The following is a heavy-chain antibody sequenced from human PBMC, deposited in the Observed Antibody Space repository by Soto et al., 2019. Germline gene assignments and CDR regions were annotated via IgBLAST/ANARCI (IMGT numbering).Heavy chain of an antibody. V-gene: IGHV5-51*01. CDR3: ERTRSSGWFRTLKITGNNCLDP. D-gene: IGHD6-19*01. CDR2: IYPGDSDT. J-gene: IGHJ5*02. CDR1: GYSFTSYW. Sequence: PGESLKISFKGSGYSFTSYWIGWVRQMPGKGLEWMGIIYPGDSDTRYSPSFQGQVTISADKSISTVYLQWSSLKASDTAMYYCERTRSSGWFRTLKITGNNCLDPWGQGTLVTVSS.